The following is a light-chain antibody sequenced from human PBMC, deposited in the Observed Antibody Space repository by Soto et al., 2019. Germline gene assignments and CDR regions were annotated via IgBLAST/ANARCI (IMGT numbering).Light chain of an antibody. V-gene: IGLV1-40*01. Sequence: QPVLTQPPSVSGAPGQRVTISCTGSSSKIGAGYDVHWYQQLPGTAPKLLIYGNSNRPSGLPDRFSGSKSGTSASLAITGLQAEDAADYYCQSYDSSLSGYVFGTGTKLTAL. J-gene: IGLJ1*01. CDR1: SSKIGAGYD. CDR3: QSYDSSLSGYV. CDR2: GNS.